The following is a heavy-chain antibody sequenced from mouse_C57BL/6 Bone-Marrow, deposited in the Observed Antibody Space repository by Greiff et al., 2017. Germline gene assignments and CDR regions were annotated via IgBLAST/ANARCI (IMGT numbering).Heavy chain of an antibody. CDR2: ISDGGSYT. CDR1: GFTFSSYA. J-gene: IGHJ3*01. CDR3: ARDGGYYYGSSSWFAY. V-gene: IGHV5-4*01. Sequence: EVKLVESGGGLVKPGGSLKLSCAASGFTFSSYAMSWVRQTPEKRLEWVATISDGGSYTYYPDTVKGRFTIFRDNAKNNLYLQMSHLKSEDTAMYYCARDGGYYYGSSSWFAYWGQGTLVTVSA. D-gene: IGHD1-1*01.